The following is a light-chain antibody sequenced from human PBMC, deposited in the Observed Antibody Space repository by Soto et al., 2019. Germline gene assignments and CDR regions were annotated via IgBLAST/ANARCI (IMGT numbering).Light chain of an antibody. CDR1: QSVSSN. CDR2: GAS. Sequence: EIVMTQXXATVSVSPGERATLTCRASQSVSSNLAWYQQKPGQAPRLLIYGASTRATGIPATFSGSGSGTEFTLTISSLQSEDFAVYYCQQYNNWPRTFGQGTKVDIK. CDR3: QQYNNWPRT. J-gene: IGKJ1*01. V-gene: IGKV3-15*01.